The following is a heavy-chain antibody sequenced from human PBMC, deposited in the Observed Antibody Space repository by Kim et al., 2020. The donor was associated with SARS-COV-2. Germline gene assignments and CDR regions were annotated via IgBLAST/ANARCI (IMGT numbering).Heavy chain of an antibody. CDR2: ISSSGSTI. V-gene: IGHV3-48*03. J-gene: IGHJ6*02. D-gene: IGHD2-15*01. Sequence: GGSLRLSCAASGFTFSSYEMNWVRQAPGKGLEWVSYISSSGSTIYYADSVKGRFTISRDNAKNSLYLQMNSLRAEDTAVYYCARAEGARYYYGMDVWGQGTTVTVSS. CDR1: GFTFSSYE. CDR3: ARAEGARYYYGMDV.